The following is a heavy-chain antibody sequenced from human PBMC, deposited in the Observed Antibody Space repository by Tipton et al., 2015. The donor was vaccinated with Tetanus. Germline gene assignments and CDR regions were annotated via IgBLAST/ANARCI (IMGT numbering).Heavy chain of an antibody. D-gene: IGHD6-6*01. Sequence: SLRLSCTTSGLFFKNAWMNWVRQAPGKGLEWVGRIRNKANSYTTEYAASVRGRFTISRDDSKNSLYLQMNSLKTEDTAVYYCARGNSSSAYGLDVWGQGTTATVSS. V-gene: IGHV3-72*01. CDR2: IRNKANSYTT. J-gene: IGHJ6*02. CDR3: ARGNSSSAYGLDV. CDR1: GLFFKNAW.